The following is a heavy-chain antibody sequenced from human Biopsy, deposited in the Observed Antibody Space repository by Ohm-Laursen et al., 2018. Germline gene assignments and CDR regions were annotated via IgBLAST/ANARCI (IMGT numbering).Heavy chain of an antibody. D-gene: IGHD4-11*01. CDR1: GFTVSGNY. CDR3: ARDSHDYSNYDY. J-gene: IGHJ4*02. V-gene: IGHV3-53*01. CDR2: IHPGGDT. Sequence: SLRLSCAASGFTVSGNYLNRVRQAPGKGLEWVSVIHPGGDTYYAGSVKGRFTISRDNSKNTLYLQMNSLRAEDTAVYYCARDSHDYSNYDYWGQGTQVTVSS.